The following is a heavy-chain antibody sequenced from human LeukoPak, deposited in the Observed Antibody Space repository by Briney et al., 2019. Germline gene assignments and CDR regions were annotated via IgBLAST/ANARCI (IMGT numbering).Heavy chain of an antibody. D-gene: IGHD5-12*01. J-gene: IGHJ4*02. CDR3: ARDLYNSGRSGIREFDY. V-gene: IGHV3-48*03. CDR2: ISSSGSTI. Sequence: GGSLRLSCAASGFTFSSYEMNWVRQAPGKGLEWVSYISSSGSTIYYADSVKGRFTISRDNAKNSLYLQMNSLRAEDTAVYYRARDLYNSGRSGIREFDYWGQGTLVTVSS. CDR1: GFTFSSYE.